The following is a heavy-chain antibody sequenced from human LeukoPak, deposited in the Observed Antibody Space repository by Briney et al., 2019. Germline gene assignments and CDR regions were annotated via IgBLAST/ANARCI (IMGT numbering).Heavy chain of an antibody. J-gene: IGHJ4*02. Sequence: PSETLSLTCTVSGGSISSYYWSWIRQPPGKGLEWTGYIYYSGSTNYNPSLKSRVTISVDTSKNQFSLKLSSVTAADTAVYYCARLFPYCSSTSCPVDYWGQGTLVTVSS. V-gene: IGHV4-59*08. D-gene: IGHD2-2*01. CDR2: IYYSGST. CDR1: GGSISSYY. CDR3: ARLFPYCSSTSCPVDY.